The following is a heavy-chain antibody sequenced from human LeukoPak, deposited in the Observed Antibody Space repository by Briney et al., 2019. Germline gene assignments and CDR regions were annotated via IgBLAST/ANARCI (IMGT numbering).Heavy chain of an antibody. CDR1: GFTFSSYG. CDR3: AKLGIAAAGNFDY. J-gene: IGHJ4*02. CDR2: ISYDGSNK. V-gene: IGHV3-30*18. Sequence: GGSLRLSCAASGFTFSSYGMHWVRQAPGKGLEWVAVISYDGSNKYYADSVKGRFTTSRDNSKNTLYLQMNSLRAEDTAVYYCAKLGIAAAGNFDYWGQGTLVTVSS. D-gene: IGHD6-13*01.